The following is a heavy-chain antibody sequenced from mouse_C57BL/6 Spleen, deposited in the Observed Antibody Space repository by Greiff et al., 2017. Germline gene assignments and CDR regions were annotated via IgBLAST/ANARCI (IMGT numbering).Heavy chain of an antibody. V-gene: IGHV3-6*01. CDR1: GYSITSGYY. CDR3: ARDKLWDY. Sequence: EVKLQESGPGLVKPSQSLSLTCSVTGYSITSGYYWNWIRQFPGNKLEWMGYISYDGSNNYNPSLKNRISITRDTSKNQFFLKLNSVTTEDTATYYCARDKLWDYWGQGTSVTVSS. J-gene: IGHJ4*01. CDR2: ISYDGSN. D-gene: IGHD1-1*02.